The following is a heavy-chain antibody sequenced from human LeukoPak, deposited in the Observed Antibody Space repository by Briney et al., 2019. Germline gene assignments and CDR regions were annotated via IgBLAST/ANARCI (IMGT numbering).Heavy chain of an antibody. CDR1: GGSISSSSYY. Sequence: SETLPLTCTVSGGSISSSSYYWGWIRQPPGTGLEWIGSIYYSGSTYYNPSLKSRVTISVDTSKNQFSLKLSSVTAADTAVYYCARSCSSTSCYDGRFDPWGQGTLVTVSS. J-gene: IGHJ5*02. CDR2: IYYSGST. D-gene: IGHD2-2*01. CDR3: ARSCSSTSCYDGRFDP. V-gene: IGHV4-39*01.